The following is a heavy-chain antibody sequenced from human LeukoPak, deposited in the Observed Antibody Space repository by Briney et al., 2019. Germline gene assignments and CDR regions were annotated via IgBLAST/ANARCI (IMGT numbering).Heavy chain of an antibody. V-gene: IGHV4-39*01. CDR1: GGSISSRHHY. CDR3: ARLDNSGYYTLDY. J-gene: IGHJ4*02. Sequence: SETLSLTCTVSGGSISSRHHYWGWIRQPPGKGLEWIGNVYYRGNTYYNPSLKSRVTISVDTSKSQFSLKLSSVTAADSAVYYYARLDNSGYYTLDYWGQGTLVAISS. CDR2: VYYRGNT. D-gene: IGHD3-22*01.